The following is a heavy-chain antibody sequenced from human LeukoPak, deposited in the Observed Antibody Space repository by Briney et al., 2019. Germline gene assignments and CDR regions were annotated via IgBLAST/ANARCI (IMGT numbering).Heavy chain of an antibody. J-gene: IGHJ3*02. CDR3: VRDLDYDSSPSDAFDI. CDR2: IYYSGST. D-gene: IGHD3-22*01. Sequence: SETLSLTCTVSGGSISSYYWSWFRQPPGKGLEWIGDIYYSGSTNYNPSLKSRVTISVDTSKNQFSLKLTSVTAADTAVYFCVRDLDYDSSPSDAFDIWGQGTMVTVSS. CDR1: GGSISSYY. V-gene: IGHV4-59*01.